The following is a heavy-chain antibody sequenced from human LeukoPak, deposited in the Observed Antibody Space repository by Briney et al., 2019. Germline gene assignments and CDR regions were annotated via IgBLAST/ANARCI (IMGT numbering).Heavy chain of an antibody. CDR2: INPNSGGT. CDR3: ARASKGDWNYVFYY. J-gene: IGHJ4*02. D-gene: IGHD1-7*01. CDR1: GYTFTGYY. V-gene: IGHV1-2*06. Sequence: ASVKVSCXASGYTFTGYYMHWVRQAPGQGLEWMGRINPNSGGTNHAQKFQGRVTITRDTSISTAYMELSRLRSDYTAGYYCARASKGDWNYVFYYWGQGTLVTVSS.